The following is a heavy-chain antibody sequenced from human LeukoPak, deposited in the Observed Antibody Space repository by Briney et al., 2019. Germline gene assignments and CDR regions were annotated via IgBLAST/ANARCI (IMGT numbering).Heavy chain of an antibody. V-gene: IGHV3-74*01. J-gene: IGHJ4*02. CDR1: GFTFSNYW. Sequence: PGGSLRLSCAASGFTFSNYWMHWVRQAPGKGLVWVSRIYIDGIRTTYADSVKGRFTISRDNAKNTLYLQMNSLRGEDTAVYYCARDVSVYGDSYLSSWGQGILVTVSS. CDR3: ARDVSVYGDSYLSS. CDR2: IYIDGIRT. D-gene: IGHD4-17*01.